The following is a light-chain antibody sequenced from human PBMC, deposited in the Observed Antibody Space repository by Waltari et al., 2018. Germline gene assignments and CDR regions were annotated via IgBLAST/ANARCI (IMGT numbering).Light chain of an antibody. CDR1: QSVLYSSNNKNY. Sequence: DIVMTQSPDSLAVSLGERATINCKSSQSVLYSSNNKNYLAWYQQKPGQPPKLLIYWASTRESGVPDRFSGSGSGTDFTLTISGVQAEDVAVYYCQQYYSTPRTFGQGTKVEIK. J-gene: IGKJ1*01. CDR2: WAS. V-gene: IGKV4-1*01. CDR3: QQYYSTPRT.